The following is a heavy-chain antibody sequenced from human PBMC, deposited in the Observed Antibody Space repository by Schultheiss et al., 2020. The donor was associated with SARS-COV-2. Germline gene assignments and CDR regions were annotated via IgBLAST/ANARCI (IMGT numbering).Heavy chain of an antibody. CDR3: AREGLIAAHRAARGDY. D-gene: IGHD6-13*01. Sequence: GGSLRLSCAASGFTFSSYGMHWVRQAPGKGLEWVSSISSSSSYIYYADSVKGRFTISRDNAKNSLYLQMNSLRAEDTAVYYCAREGLIAAHRAARGDYWGQGTLVTVSS. J-gene: IGHJ4*02. V-gene: IGHV3-21*01. CDR1: GFTFSSYG. CDR2: ISSSSSYI.